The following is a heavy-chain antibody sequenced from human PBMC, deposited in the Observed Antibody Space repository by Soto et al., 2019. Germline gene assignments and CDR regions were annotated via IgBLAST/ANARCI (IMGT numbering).Heavy chain of an antibody. CDR3: AAKFPPYCSGGSCYVDY. CDR1: GFTFTSSA. V-gene: IGHV1-58*01. J-gene: IGHJ4*02. CDR2: IVVGSGNT. Sequence: GASVKVSCKASGFTFTSSAVQWVRQARGQRLEWIGWIVVGSGNTNYAQKFQERVTITRDMSTSTAYMELSSLRSEDTAVYYCAAKFPPYCSGGSCYVDYWGQGTLVTVSS. D-gene: IGHD2-15*01.